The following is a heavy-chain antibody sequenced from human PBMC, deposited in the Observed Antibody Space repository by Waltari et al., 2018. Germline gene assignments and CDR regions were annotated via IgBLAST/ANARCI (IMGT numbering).Heavy chain of an antibody. CDR1: GYSISSGYY. CDR2: IYHSGST. V-gene: IGHV4-38-2*01. J-gene: IGHJ4*02. D-gene: IGHD2-15*01. Sequence: QVQLQESGPGLVKPSETLSLPCAVSGYSISSGYYWGWIRQPPGKGLEWIGSIYHSGSTYYNPSLKSRVTISVDTSKNQFSLKLSSVTAADTAVYYCARNSSYSGGSRLFDYWGQGTLVTVSS. CDR3: ARNSSYSGGSRLFDY.